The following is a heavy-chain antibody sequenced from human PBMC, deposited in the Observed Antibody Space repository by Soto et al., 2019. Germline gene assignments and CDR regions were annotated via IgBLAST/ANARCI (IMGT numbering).Heavy chain of an antibody. V-gene: IGHV4-61*01. J-gene: IGHJ4*02. CDR3: ARDFAYFDY. CDR1: GGSFKSGSYS. CDR2: VYHTGRT. Sequence: NPSETLSLTCTVSGGSFKSGSYSWSWIRQPPGKGLEWIGYVYHTGRTSYNPSLKSRVSISMDTSKNQFSLNLDSVTAADTAVYFCARDFAYFDYWAQGTLVTVSS. D-gene: IGHD3-3*01.